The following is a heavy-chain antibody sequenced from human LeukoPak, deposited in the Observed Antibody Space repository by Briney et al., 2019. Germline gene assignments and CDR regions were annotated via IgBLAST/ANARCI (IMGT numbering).Heavy chain of an antibody. D-gene: IGHD6-19*01. CDR2: ISAYNGNT. CDR3: ARDRGSGWFIY. J-gene: IGHJ4*02. CDR1: GYSFTGHY. V-gene: IGHV1-18*04. Sequence: GASVKVSCKASGYSFTGHYMHWVRQAPGQGLEWMGWISAYNGNTNYAQKLQGRVTMTTDTSTSTAYMELRSLRSDDTAVYYCARDRGSGWFIYWGQGTLVTVSS.